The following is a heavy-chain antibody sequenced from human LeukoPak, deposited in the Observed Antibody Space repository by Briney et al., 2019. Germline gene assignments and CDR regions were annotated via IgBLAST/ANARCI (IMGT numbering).Heavy chain of an antibody. Sequence: GGSLRLSCAASGFTFSSYEMNWVRQAPGKGLEWVSYISSSGSTIYYADSVKGRFTISRDNAKNSLYLQMNSLTAQYTAVYYFAREEQQWLVHYFDYWGQGNLVTVSS. J-gene: IGHJ4*02. CDR3: AREEQQWLVHYFDY. D-gene: IGHD6-19*01. CDR2: ISSSGSTI. V-gene: IGHV3-48*03. CDR1: GFTFSSYE.